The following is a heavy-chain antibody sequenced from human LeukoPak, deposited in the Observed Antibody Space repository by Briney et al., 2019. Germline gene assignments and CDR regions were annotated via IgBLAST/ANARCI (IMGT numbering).Heavy chain of an antibody. Sequence: GGSLRLSCAASGFTFSNHGMNWVRQAPGKGLEWVSGISPSGDITYYADSVKGRFTISRDNSKNTLYLQMNSLRAEDTAVYYCAKDATALVVVAATWIDYWGQGTLVTVSS. V-gene: IGHV3-23*01. CDR3: AKDATALVVVAATWIDY. CDR2: ISPSGDIT. CDR1: GFTFSNHG. D-gene: IGHD2-15*01. J-gene: IGHJ4*02.